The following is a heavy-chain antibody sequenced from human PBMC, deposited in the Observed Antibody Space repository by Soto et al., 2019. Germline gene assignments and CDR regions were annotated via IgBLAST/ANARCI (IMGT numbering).Heavy chain of an antibody. V-gene: IGHV3-30*02. J-gene: IGHJ4*02. CDR3: TIVRVADSALDH. D-gene: IGHD3-10*02. Sequence: GGSLRLSCVGSGFIFSNNCMHWVRQTPGKGLEWVAFMSYDGSDTFYADSVKGRFTISRDNSKNTLFLHMSNLRAEDTAMYYCTIVRVADSALDHWGQGTLVTVSS. CDR1: GFIFSNNC. CDR2: MSYDGSDT.